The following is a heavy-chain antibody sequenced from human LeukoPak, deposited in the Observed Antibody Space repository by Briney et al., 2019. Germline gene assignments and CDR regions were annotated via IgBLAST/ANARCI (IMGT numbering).Heavy chain of an antibody. CDR2: ISYDGSNK. CDR1: GFTFSSYA. Sequence: GRSLRLSCAASGFTFSSYAMHWVRQAPGKGLEWVAVISYDGSNKYYADSVKGRFTISRDNSKNTLYLQMNSLRAEDTAVYYCARVRHQYYYYGMDVWGQGTTVTVSS. J-gene: IGHJ6*02. CDR3: ARVRHQYYYYGMDV. V-gene: IGHV3-30*14.